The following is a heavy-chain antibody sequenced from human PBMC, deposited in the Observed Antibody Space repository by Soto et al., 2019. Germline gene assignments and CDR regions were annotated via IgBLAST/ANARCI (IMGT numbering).Heavy chain of an antibody. CDR2: ISYSGRT. Sequence: SGTLSLTCTVSGASIITDNYFWVWIRQSPRRGLGLIGSISYSGRTYDNPSLQSRVTISIDASKNQFSLKLTSVTTADTAVYYCARRRASDYGGNHHPYYFDRWGQGALVTVSS. CDR3: ARRRASDYGGNHHPYYFDR. CDR1: GASIITDNYF. V-gene: IGHV4-39*01. J-gene: IGHJ4*02. D-gene: IGHD4-17*01.